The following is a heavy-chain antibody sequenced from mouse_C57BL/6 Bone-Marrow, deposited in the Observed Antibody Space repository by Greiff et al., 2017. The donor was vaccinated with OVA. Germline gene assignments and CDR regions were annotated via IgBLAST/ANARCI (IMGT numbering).Heavy chain of an antibody. V-gene: IGHV1-42*01. CDR1: GYSFTGYY. J-gene: IGHJ3*01. CDR2: INPSTGGT. CDR3: ARDAAWFAY. Sequence: EVQLQQSGPELVKPGASVKISCKASGYSFTGYYMHWVKQSPEKSLEWIGEINPSTGGTTYNQKFKAKATLTVDKSSSTAYMQRKSLTSEDSAVYYCARDAAWFAYWGQGTLVTVSA.